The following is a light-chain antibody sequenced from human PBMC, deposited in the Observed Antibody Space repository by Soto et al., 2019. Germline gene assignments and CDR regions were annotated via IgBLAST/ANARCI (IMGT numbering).Light chain of an antibody. CDR2: QVS. Sequence: DVVMTQSPLSLPVTVGQPASISCRSSQSLIHSDGNTYLNWFLQRPGQSPRRLIYQVSKRDSGVPDRISGSGSGTDFTLKISRVEAEDVGVYYCMQGTHWLPHTFGQGTKLEIK. V-gene: IGKV2-30*02. CDR1: QSLIHSDGNTY. J-gene: IGKJ2*01. CDR3: MQGTHWLPHT.